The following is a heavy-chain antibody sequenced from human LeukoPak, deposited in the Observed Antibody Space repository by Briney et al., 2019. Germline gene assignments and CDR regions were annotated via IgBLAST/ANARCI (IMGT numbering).Heavy chain of an antibody. Sequence: GGSLRLSCAASGFTFSSYWMHWVRQAPGKGLVWVSRINSDGSSTSYADSVKGRFTISRDNAKDTLYLQMNSLRAEDTAVYYCARPLYGGNPRFDYWGQGTLVTVSS. J-gene: IGHJ4*02. CDR1: GFTFSSYW. D-gene: IGHD4-23*01. V-gene: IGHV3-74*01. CDR3: ARPLYGGNPRFDY. CDR2: INSDGSST.